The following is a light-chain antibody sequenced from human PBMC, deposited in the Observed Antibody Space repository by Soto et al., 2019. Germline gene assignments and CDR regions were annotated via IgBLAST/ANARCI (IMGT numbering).Light chain of an antibody. CDR2: DVS. Sequence: QSALTQPRSVSGSPGQSVTISCTGTSSDVGAYDSVSWYQQHPGKAPKLIIYDVSTRPSGVPDRFSGSKSGNTASLTISGLQAEDEADYPCCSYAGSYTFKVFGGGPKLTVL. J-gene: IGLJ3*02. CDR1: SSDVGAYDS. CDR3: CSYAGSYTFKV. V-gene: IGLV2-11*01.